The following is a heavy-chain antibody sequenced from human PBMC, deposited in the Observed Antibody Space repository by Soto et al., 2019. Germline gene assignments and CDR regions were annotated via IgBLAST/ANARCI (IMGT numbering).Heavy chain of an antibody. J-gene: IGHJ4*02. CDR2: ISAYNGNT. CDR1: GYTFTSYA. Sequence: QVQLVQSGAEVKKPGASVKVSCKASGYTFTSYAISWVRQAPGQGLEWMGWISAYNGNTNYAQKLQGRVTMTTYTSTSTAYMELRSLISDDTPLYYCARAAPPVDYWGQGTLVTVSS. CDR3: ARAAPPVDY. V-gene: IGHV1-18*01.